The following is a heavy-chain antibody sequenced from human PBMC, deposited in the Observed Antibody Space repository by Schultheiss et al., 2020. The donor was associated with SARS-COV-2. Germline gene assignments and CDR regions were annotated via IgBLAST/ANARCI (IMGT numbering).Heavy chain of an antibody. J-gene: IGHJ6*02. Sequence: ASVKVSCKASGYTFTSYYMHWVRQAPGQGLEWMGIINPSGGSTSYAQKFQGRVTMTRDTSTSTVYMELSSLRSEDTAVYYCARDHCVSSGCYEAYYYGMDLWGQGTTVTVSS. V-gene: IGHV1-46*01. D-gene: IGHD2-2*01. CDR3: ARDHCVSSGCYEAYYYGMDL. CDR1: GYTFTSYY. CDR2: INPSGGST.